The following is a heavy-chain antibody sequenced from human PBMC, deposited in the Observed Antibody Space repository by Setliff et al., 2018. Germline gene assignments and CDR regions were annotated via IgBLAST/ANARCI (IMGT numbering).Heavy chain of an antibody. CDR1: GFTFSTYE. Sequence: GGSLRLSCAASGFTFSTYEMNWVRQAPGKGLEWVSYISSSGSTIYYADSVKGRFTISRDNAKNSLYLQMNSLRAEDTAVYYCASPKRGWYSDRLDYWGQGTLVTVSS. CDR2: ISSSGSTI. J-gene: IGHJ4*02. D-gene: IGHD6-19*01. CDR3: ASPKRGWYSDRLDY. V-gene: IGHV3-48*03.